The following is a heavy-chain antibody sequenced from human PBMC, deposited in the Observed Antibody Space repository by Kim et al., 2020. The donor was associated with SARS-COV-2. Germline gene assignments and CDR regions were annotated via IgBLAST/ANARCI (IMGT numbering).Heavy chain of an antibody. CDR1: GGSISSYY. CDR3: ARGTRRDIVLMVYDRNNWFDP. D-gene: IGHD2-8*01. Sequence: SETLSLTCTVSGGSISSYYWSWIRQPPGKGLEWIGYIYYSGSTNYNPSLKSRVTISVDTSKNQFSLKLSSVTAADTAVYYCARGTRRDIVLMVYDRNNWFDPWGQGTLVTVSS. CDR2: IYYSGST. J-gene: IGHJ5*02. V-gene: IGHV4-59*13.